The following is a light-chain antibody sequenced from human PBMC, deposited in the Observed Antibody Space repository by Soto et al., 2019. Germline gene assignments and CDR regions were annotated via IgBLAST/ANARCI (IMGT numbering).Light chain of an antibody. J-gene: IGKJ2*01. CDR1: QSISTTY. Sequence: EIVVTQSPGTLSLSPGERATLSCRASQSISTTYLAWYQQRPGQAPRLLIYGTSSRATGIPDRFSGSGSATDFTLTINRXEPEDFAVYYCQQYGSSPYTFGQGSKVDIK. V-gene: IGKV3-20*01. CDR3: QQYGSSPYT. CDR2: GTS.